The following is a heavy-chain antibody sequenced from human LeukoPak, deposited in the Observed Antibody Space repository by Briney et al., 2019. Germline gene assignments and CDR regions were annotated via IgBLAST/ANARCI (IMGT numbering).Heavy chain of an antibody. CDR2: ISAYNGNT. CDR3: ARDDYSNYGY. J-gene: IGHJ4*02. V-gene: IGHV1-18*01. CDR1: GYTFTSYD. Sequence: ASVKDSCKASGYTFTSYDINWVRQATGQGLEWMGWISAYNGNTNYAQKLQGRVTMTTDTSTSTAYMELRSLRSDDTAVYYCARDDYSNYGYWGQGTLVTVSS. D-gene: IGHD4-11*01.